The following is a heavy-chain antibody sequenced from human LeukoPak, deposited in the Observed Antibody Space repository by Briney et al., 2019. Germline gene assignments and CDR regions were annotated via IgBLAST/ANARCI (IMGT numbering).Heavy chain of an antibody. D-gene: IGHD3-22*01. V-gene: IGHV4-39*06. J-gene: IGHJ4*02. CDR2: IYYSGST. CDR3: AGLVGRYSSGLYYYYFDY. Sequence: SETLSLTCTVSGGSISSSSYYWGWIRQPPGKGLEWIGSIYYSGSTYYNPSLKSRVTISVDTSKNQFPLKLSSVTAADTAVYYCAGLVGRYSSGLYYYYFDYWGQGTLVSVSS. CDR1: GGSISSSSYY.